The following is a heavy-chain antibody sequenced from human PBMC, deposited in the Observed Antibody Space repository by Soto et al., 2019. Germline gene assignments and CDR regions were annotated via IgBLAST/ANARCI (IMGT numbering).Heavy chain of an antibody. J-gene: IGHJ4*02. CDR2: INGDGTT. Sequence: GGSLRLSCAASGFIFNNYWMHWVRQAPGKGLVWGARINGDGTTTYVDSVKGRFTIPRDNAKNMVYLQMNSLRAEDTAMYYCGRGSGPRGRPYWGQGILVTVSS. V-gene: IGHV3-74*01. CDR3: GRGSGPRGRPY. CDR1: GFIFNNYW. D-gene: IGHD6-25*01.